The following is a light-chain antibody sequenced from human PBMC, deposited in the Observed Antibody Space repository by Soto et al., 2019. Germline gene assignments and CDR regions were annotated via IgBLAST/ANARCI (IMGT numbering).Light chain of an antibody. CDR2: KAS. V-gene: IGKV1-5*03. J-gene: IGKJ1*01. CDR3: QQYNSYEWT. Sequence: IQMTQSPSTLSASVGDRVTITCRASRSISTWLAWYQHKPGKAPNLLIYKASSLESGVPSRFSGSGSGTEFTLTINSLQPDDFATYYCQQYNSYEWTFGQGTKVEIK. CDR1: RSISTW.